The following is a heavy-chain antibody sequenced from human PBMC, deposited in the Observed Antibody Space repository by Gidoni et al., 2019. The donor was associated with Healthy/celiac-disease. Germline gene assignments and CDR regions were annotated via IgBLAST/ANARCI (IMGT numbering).Heavy chain of an antibody. D-gene: IGHD3-22*01. CDR2: ISGSGGST. Sequence: EVQLLASGGGLVQPGGSLRLSCAASGFPFSSYAMSWVRQAPGKGLAWVSAISGSGGSTYYADSVKGRFTISRDNSKNTLYLQMNSLRAEDTAVYYCAKEYYYDSSGSCFDYWGQGTLVTVSS. V-gene: IGHV3-23*01. J-gene: IGHJ4*02. CDR1: GFPFSSYA. CDR3: AKEYYYDSSGSCFDY.